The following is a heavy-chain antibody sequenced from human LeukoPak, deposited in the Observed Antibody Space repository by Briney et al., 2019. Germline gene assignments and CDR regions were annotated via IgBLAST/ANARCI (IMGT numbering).Heavy chain of an antibody. D-gene: IGHD3-10*02. CDR2: ISSSGSTI. CDR3: AELGITMIGGV. Sequence: GGSLRLSCAASGFTFSSYSMNWVRQTPGKGLEWVSYISSSGSTIYYADSVKGRFTISRDNAKNSLYLQMNSLRAEDTAVYYCAELGITMIGGVWGKGTTVTISS. J-gene: IGHJ6*04. V-gene: IGHV3-48*04. CDR1: GFTFSSYS.